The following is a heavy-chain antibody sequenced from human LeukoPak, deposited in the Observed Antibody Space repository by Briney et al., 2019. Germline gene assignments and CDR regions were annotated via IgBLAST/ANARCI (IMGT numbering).Heavy chain of an antibody. D-gene: IGHD2-8*01. V-gene: IGHV4-59*08. J-gene: IGHJ4*02. CDR1: GASMSGQH. CDR2: IHYDGRA. Sequence: PSETLSLTCTVSGASMSGQHWSWIRQAPGKGLEWIAWIHYDGRANYNPSLKSRLSLSVDTSTNQFSLSLNSVTAADTAVYFCARHLNGGTHPLDNWGPGIRVIVSP. CDR3: ARHLNGGTHPLDN.